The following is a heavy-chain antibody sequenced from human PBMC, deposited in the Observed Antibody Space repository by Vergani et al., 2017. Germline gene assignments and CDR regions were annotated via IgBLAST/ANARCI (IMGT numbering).Heavy chain of an antibody. Sequence: DVHLAESGGGFFQPGGSLRLSCSASGFSFNSYWMHWVRQVPGKGRLWVSRIKIDGSITAYADSVKGRFTISRDNAQNTLYLQMNSLKTEDTAVYYCTTDPVSVYYMDVWGKGTTVTVSS. CDR1: GFSFNSYW. V-gene: IGHV3-74*03. CDR2: IKIDGSIT. J-gene: IGHJ6*03. D-gene: IGHD2-8*01. CDR3: TTDPVSVYYMDV.